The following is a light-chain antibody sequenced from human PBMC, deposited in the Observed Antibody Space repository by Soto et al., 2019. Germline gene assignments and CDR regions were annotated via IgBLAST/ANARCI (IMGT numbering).Light chain of an antibody. V-gene: IGKV3-15*01. CDR2: GAS. CDR3: QQYNNWPGT. CDR1: QSVSSN. Sequence: EIVMTQSPAALSVSPGERATLSCRASQSVSSNLAWYQQKPGQAPRLLIYGASTRAAGIPVRFSGSGSGTEFTLTISSLQSEDFAVYSCQQYNNWPGTFGQGTKVDIK. J-gene: IGKJ1*01.